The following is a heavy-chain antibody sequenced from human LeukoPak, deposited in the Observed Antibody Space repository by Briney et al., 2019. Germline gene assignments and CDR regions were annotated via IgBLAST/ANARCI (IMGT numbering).Heavy chain of an antibody. CDR2: ILYSGTT. CDR1: GGSISSYY. Sequence: PSETLSLTCTVSGGSISSYYWSWIRQPPGKGLDWIGYILYSGTTNSNPSLKSRVNISLDTSNNQISLKLTSVTAADTAVYFCARMGGYSGYATHWGQGILVTVSS. D-gene: IGHD5-12*01. V-gene: IGHV4-59*08. CDR3: ARMGGYSGYATH. J-gene: IGHJ4*02.